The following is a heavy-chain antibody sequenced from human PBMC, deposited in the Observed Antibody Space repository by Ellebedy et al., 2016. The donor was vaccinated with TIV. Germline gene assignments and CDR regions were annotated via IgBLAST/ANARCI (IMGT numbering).Heavy chain of an antibody. CDR3: AKMEDYGDYEYYFDY. J-gene: IGHJ4*02. V-gene: IGHV3-30*18. Sequence: GGSLRLXXAASGFTFSSYGMHWVRQAPGKGLEWVAVISYDGSNKYYADSVKGRFTISRDNSKNTLYLQMNSLRAEDTAVYYCAKMEDYGDYEYYFDYWGQGTLVTVSS. CDR2: ISYDGSNK. D-gene: IGHD4-17*01. CDR1: GFTFSSYG.